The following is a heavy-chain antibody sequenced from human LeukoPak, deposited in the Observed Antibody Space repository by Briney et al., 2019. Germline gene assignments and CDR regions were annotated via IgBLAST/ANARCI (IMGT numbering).Heavy chain of an antibody. CDR2: ISSASGSI. D-gene: IGHD2-2*01. CDR1: GFTFSNAW. CDR3: ARLPAYCSSTSCYYDY. V-gene: IGHV3-48*04. J-gene: IGHJ4*02. Sequence: GGSLRLSCAASGFTFSNAWMNWVRQAPGKGLEWVSYISSASGSIYYADSVKGRFTISRDNAKNSLFLQMNSLRAEDTAVYYCARLPAYCSSTSCYYDYWGQGTLVTVSS.